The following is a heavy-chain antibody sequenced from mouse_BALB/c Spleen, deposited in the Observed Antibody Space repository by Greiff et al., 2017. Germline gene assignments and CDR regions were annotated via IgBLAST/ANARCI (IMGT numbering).Heavy chain of an antibody. V-gene: IGHV2-9*02. Sequence: VKLMESGPGLVAPSQSLSITCTVSGFSLTGYGVHWVRQPPGKGLEWLGVIWAGGSTNYNSALMSRLSISKDNSKSQVFLKMNSLQTDDTAMYYCASYYYAMDYWGQGTSVTVSS. CDR2: IWAGGST. CDR1: GFSLTGYG. J-gene: IGHJ4*01. CDR3: ASYYYAMDY.